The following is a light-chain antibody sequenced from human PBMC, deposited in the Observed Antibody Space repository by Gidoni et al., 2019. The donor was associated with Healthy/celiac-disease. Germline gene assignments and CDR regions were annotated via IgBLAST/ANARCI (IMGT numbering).Light chain of an antibody. CDR3: QACDSSTVV. CDR2: QDN. CDR1: NLGDKD. J-gene: IGLJ2*01. Sequence: SYELTQPPSVSVSTGQTASINCPGANLGDKDACCYQQRQGQAPVLLIYQDNKRPSGTPERFSGPNPGNTATLTISGTQAMEEADYDCQACDSSTVVVAGWTTLTVL. V-gene: IGLV3-1*01.